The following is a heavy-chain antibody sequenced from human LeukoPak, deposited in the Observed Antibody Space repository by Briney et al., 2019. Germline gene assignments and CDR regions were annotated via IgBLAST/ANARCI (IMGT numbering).Heavy chain of an antibody. Sequence: PSQTLPLTCAVSGGSISSGGYSWSWIRQPPGKGLEWIGYIYHSGSTYYNPSLKSRVTISVDRSKNQFPLKLSSVTAADTAVYYCARRGSGSYWGTLDYWGQGTLVTVSS. CDR1: GGSISSGGYS. J-gene: IGHJ4*02. CDR2: IYHSGST. CDR3: ARRGSGSYWGTLDY. D-gene: IGHD1-26*01. V-gene: IGHV4-30-2*01.